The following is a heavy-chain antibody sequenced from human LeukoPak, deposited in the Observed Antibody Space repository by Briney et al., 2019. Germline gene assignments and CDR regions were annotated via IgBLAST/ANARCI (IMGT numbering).Heavy chain of an antibody. CDR2: INHSGST. CDR3: ARSGRYCYDSSGYYVPSEPLDY. D-gene: IGHD3-22*01. CDR1: GGSFSGYY. Sequence: SETLSLTCAVYGGSFSGYYWSWIRQPPGKGLEWIGEINHSGSTNYNPSLKSRVTISVDTSKNQFSLKLSSVTAADTAVYYCARSGRYCYDSSGYYVPSEPLDYWGQGTLVTVSS. V-gene: IGHV4-34*01. J-gene: IGHJ4*02.